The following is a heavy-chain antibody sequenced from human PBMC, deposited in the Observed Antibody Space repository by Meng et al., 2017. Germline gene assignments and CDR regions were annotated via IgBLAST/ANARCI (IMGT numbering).Heavy chain of an antibody. CDR3: ARDSSSGWYHNY. V-gene: IGHV3-30*07. CDR1: GFTFSSYA. Sequence: QVQVLESGGGLVQAGRSLRLSCAASGFTFSSYAMHWVRQAPGKGLEWVAVISYDGSNKYYADSVKGRFTISRDNSKNTLYLQMNSLRAEDTAVYFCARDSSSGWYHNYWGQGTLVTVSS. CDR2: ISYDGSNK. D-gene: IGHD6-19*01. J-gene: IGHJ4*02.